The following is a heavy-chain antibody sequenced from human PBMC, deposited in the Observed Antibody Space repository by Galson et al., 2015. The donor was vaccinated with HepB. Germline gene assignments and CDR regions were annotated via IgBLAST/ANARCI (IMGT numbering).Heavy chain of an antibody. V-gene: IGHV1-69*13. CDR2: IIPIFGTA. CDR1: GGTFSSYA. J-gene: IGHJ4*02. CDR3: AVGIVGALDY. Sequence: SVPVSFPASGGTFSSYAISWVRQAPGQGLEWMGGIIPIFGTANYAQKFQGRVTITADESTSTAYKELSSLRSEDTAVYYCAVGIVGALDYWGQGTLVTVSS. D-gene: IGHD1-26*01.